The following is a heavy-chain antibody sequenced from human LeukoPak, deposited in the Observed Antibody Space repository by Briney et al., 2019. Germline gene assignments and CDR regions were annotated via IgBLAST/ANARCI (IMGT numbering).Heavy chain of an antibody. Sequence: SETLSLTGTVCGRFNSLYYRRWIRQPAGKGLEWVVRIYTSRSTSYKPSLKSRVTMSADTSKTQFSLKLSSVTAADTAVYYCAKSSGSYYWNFDYWGQGTLVTVSS. D-gene: IGHD1-26*01. CDR3: AKSSGSYYWNFDY. CDR1: GRFNSLYY. CDR2: IYTSRST. V-gene: IGHV4-4*07. J-gene: IGHJ4*02.